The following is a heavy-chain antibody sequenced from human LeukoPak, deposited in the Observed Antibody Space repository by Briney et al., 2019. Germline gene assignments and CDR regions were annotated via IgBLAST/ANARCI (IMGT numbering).Heavy chain of an antibody. D-gene: IGHD2-8*01. J-gene: IGHJ4*02. V-gene: IGHV4-34*01. Sequence: PETLSLTCAVCGGSFSGYYWSWIRQPPGKGLEWIGEINHSGSTNYNPSLKSRVTISVDTSKNQFSLKLSSVTAADTAVYYCARGWMIYHYWGQGTLVTVSS. CDR3: ARGWMIYHY. CDR2: INHSGST. CDR1: GGSFSGYY.